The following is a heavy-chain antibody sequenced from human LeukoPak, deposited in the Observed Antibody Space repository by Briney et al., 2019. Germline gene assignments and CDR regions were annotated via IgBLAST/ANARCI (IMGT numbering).Heavy chain of an antibody. CDR3: ATDFYDST. V-gene: IGHV3-15*07. CDR2: IRSNSDGGTI. Sequence: PGGSLRLSCATSGFTFTNAWMNWVRQAPGKGLEWVGRIRSNSDGGTIDYAAPVKGRFTLSRDDSKNRLYLQMNSLQTEDTAVYYCATDFYDSTWGQGTLVTVSS. J-gene: IGHJ5*02. CDR1: GFTFTNAW. D-gene: IGHD3-22*01.